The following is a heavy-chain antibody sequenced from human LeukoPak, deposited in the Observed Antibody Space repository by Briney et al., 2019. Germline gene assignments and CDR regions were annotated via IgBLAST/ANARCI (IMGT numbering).Heavy chain of an antibody. J-gene: IGHJ6*02. CDR2: INPNSGGT. V-gene: IGHV1-2*02. Sequence: ASVTVSCKASGYTFTGYYVHWVRQAPGQGLEWMGWINPNSGGTNYAQKFQGRVTMTRDTSISTAYMELSRLRSDDTAVYYCARDLRSYSLAYGMDVWGQGTTVTVSS. D-gene: IGHD2-15*01. CDR3: ARDLRSYSLAYGMDV. CDR1: GYTFTGYY.